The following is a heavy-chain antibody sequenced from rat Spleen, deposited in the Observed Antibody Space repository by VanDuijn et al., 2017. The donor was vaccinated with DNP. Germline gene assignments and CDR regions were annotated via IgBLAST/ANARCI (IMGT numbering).Heavy chain of an antibody. CDR1: GFTFSNYD. V-gene: IGHV5-7*01. CDR3: TRHRSDTISMNA. CDR2: IIYDVSRT. D-gene: IGHD2-2*01. J-gene: IGHJ4*01. Sequence: EVQLVESGGGLVQPGRSLKLSCAASGFTFSNYDMAWVRQAPTKGLEWVATIIYDVSRTYYRDSVRGRFTISRDNAHSTLYLQMDSLRSEDTATYYCTRHRSDTISMNAWGQGTSVTVSS.